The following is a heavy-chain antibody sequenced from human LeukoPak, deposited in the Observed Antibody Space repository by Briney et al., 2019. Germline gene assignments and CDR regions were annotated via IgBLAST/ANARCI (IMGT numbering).Heavy chain of an antibody. Sequence: ASVKVSCKASGYMFNIYGISWVRQAPGQGLEWMAWTSVNNGDTKYGQKFQGRVTVTTDTSTSTVYLELRRLRPDDTAVYYCVRDQYLNVMTGFDDWGQGTLVTVSS. CDR3: VRDQYLNVMTGFDD. CDR1: GYMFNIYG. CDR2: TSVNNGDT. V-gene: IGHV1-18*01. D-gene: IGHD3-9*01. J-gene: IGHJ4*02.